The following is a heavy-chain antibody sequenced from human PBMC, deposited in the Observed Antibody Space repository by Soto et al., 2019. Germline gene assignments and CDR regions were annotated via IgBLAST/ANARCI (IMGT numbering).Heavy chain of an antibody. CDR2: ISSSSSYI. V-gene: IGHV3-21*01. CDR3: ARDGRGYCSGGSCYLGY. Sequence: EVQLVESGGGLVKPGGSLRLSCAASGFTFSSYSMNWVRQAPGKGLEWVSSISSSSSYIYYAESVKGRFTISRDNAKNSLYLQMNSLRAEDTAVYYCARDGRGYCSGGSCYLGYWGQGTLVTVSS. D-gene: IGHD2-15*01. CDR1: GFTFSSYS. J-gene: IGHJ4*02.